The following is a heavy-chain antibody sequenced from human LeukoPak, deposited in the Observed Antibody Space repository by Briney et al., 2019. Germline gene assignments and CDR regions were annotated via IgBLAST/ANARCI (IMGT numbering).Heavy chain of an antibody. D-gene: IGHD1-26*01. V-gene: IGHV1-46*01. CDR2: INPSGGST. J-gene: IGHJ5*02. CDR3: ARAAIVGTTMWFDP. Sequence: ASVNVSCTASGYTFTNYYMHWVRQAPGQGLEWMGIINPSGGSTSYAQKFQGRVTMTRDTSTSTVYMELSSLRSEDTAVYYCARAAIVGTTMWFDPRGQGTLVTVSS. CDR1: GYTFTNYY.